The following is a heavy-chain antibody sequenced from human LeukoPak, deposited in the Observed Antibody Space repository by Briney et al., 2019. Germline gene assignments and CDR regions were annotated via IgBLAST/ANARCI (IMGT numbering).Heavy chain of an antibody. CDR3: ARDRLLWFGELDF. J-gene: IGHJ4*02. Sequence: GGSLRLSCAASGFTVSSNYMSWVRQAPGEGLEWVSVIYSGGSTYYADSVKGRFTISRDNSKNTLYLQMNSLRAEDTAVYYCARDRLLWFGELDFWGQGTLVIVSS. CDR1: GFTVSSNY. CDR2: IYSGGST. V-gene: IGHV3-53*01. D-gene: IGHD3-10*01.